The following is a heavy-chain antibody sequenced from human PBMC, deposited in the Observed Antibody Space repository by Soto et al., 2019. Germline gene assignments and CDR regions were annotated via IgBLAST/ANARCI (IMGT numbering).Heavy chain of an antibody. CDR1: DGSISSSSYY. CDR2: IYYSGST. Sequence: SETMSLTCTVADGSISSSSYYWGWIRQPPGKGLEWIGSIYYSGSTYYNPSLKSRVTISVDTSKNQFSLKLSSVTAADKAVYYCARQGGIVAPLDYWGQGTLVTVSS. CDR3: ARQGGIVAPLDY. V-gene: IGHV4-39*01. J-gene: IGHJ4*02. D-gene: IGHD1-26*01.